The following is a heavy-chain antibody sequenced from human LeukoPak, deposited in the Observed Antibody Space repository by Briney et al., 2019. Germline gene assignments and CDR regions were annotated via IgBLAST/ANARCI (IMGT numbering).Heavy chain of an antibody. CDR2: ISSSSSTI. J-gene: IGHJ5*02. CDR3: ARDFVVAPHLNWFDP. V-gene: IGHV3-48*04. Sequence: PGGSLRLSCAASGFTFSSYSMNWVRRAPGKGLEWVSYISSSSSTIYYADSVKGRFTISRDNAKNSLYLQMNSLRAEDTAVYYCARDFVVAPHLNWFDPWGQGTLVTVSS. D-gene: IGHD2-2*01. CDR1: GFTFSSYS.